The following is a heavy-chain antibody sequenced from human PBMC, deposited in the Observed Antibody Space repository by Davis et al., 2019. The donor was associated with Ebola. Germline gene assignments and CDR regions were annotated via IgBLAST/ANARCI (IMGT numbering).Heavy chain of an antibody. CDR2: ISGYNGNT. Sequence: ASVKVSCKTSGYSFTSYGISWVRQAPGQGYEWMGWISGYNGNTRYSHKFQDRFTMTTDTSTTTAYMELRSLRSDDTAVYYCARGYCSSASCYRPYHFDYWGQGILVTVSS. V-gene: IGHV1-18*01. CDR3: ARGYCSSASCYRPYHFDY. D-gene: IGHD2-2*01. J-gene: IGHJ4*02. CDR1: GYSFTSYG.